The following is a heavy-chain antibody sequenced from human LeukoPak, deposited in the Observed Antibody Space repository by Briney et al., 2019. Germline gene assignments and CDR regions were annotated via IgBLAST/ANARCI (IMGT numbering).Heavy chain of an antibody. J-gene: IGHJ4*02. Sequence: GGSLRLSCAASGFTLSNYAMTWVRQAPWKGLEWVSSITGSGALTYYADSVKGRFTISKDNAMDTLFLQMNSLRADDTAVYYCAKDRVDGSGSQFDSWGQGSLVTVSS. CDR1: GFTLSNYA. CDR3: AKDRVDGSGSQFDS. D-gene: IGHD3-10*01. V-gene: IGHV3-23*01. CDR2: ITGSGALT.